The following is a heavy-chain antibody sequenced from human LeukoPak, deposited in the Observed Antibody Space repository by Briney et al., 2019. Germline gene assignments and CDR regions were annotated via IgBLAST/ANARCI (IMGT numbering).Heavy chain of an antibody. D-gene: IGHD3-10*01. CDR1: GGSFSGYY. J-gene: IGHJ6*03. V-gene: IGHV4-34*01. Sequence: SETLSLTCAAYGGSFSGYYWSWIRQPPGKGLEWIGEINHSGSTNYNPSLKSRVTISVDTSKNQFSLKLSSVTAADTAVYYCARHSQGSGSKYYYYYYMDVWGKGTTVTISS. CDR2: INHSGST. CDR3: ARHSQGSGSKYYYYYYMDV.